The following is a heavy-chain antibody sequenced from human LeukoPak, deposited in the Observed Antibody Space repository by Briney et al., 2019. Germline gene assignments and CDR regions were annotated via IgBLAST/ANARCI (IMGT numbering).Heavy chain of an antibody. V-gene: IGHV3-21*01. D-gene: IGHD6-19*01. CDR3: ARDSAVAGDINDYFDY. J-gene: IGHJ4*02. CDR1: GFTFGSYS. Sequence: GGSLRLSCAASGFTFGSYSMKWVRQAPGKGLEWVSSISSSSTYIYYADSVKGRFTISRDNAKNSLYLQMNSLRAEDTAVYYCARDSAVAGDINDYFDYWGQGTLVTVSS. CDR2: ISSSSTYI.